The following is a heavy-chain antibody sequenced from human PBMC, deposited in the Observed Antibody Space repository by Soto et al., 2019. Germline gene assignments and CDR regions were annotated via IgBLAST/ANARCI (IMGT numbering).Heavy chain of an antibody. CDR1: GDSVSSGGYY. CDR2: IYSIGSA. CDR3: ARGFSSVSMDA. Sequence: KPSETLSLTGTVSGDSVSSGGYYWSWIRQPPGKGLEWIGYIYSIGSANYNPSLKSRVTISRDTSKNQISLKVASVTAADTAGYYCARGFSSVSMDAWGQGTTVTFSS. J-gene: IGHJ6*02. D-gene: IGHD6-19*01. V-gene: IGHV4-61*08.